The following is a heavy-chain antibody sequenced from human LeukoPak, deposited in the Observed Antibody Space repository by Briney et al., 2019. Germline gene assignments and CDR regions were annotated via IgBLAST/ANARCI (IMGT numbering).Heavy chain of an antibody. J-gene: IGHJ6*02. CDR2: IRKDGSER. CDR1: GFPFSNYW. V-gene: IGHV3-7*03. Sequence: GGSLRLSCAASGFPFSNYWMNWVRQAPGNALEWVVYIRKDGSERYYVDSVKGRFTISRDNARNSLYLQMNSLRADDTAVYYCARNIGYCSSTSCYAYASDRPNMDPYGMDVWGQGTTVTVSS. D-gene: IGHD2-2*01. CDR3: ARNIGYCSSTSCYAYASDRPNMDPYGMDV.